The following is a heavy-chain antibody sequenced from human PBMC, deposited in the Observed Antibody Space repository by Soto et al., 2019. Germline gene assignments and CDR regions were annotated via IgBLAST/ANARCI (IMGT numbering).Heavy chain of an antibody. V-gene: IGHV3-64D*06. CDR2: ISSNGGST. D-gene: IGHD3-22*01. J-gene: IGHJ5*02. Sequence: GSLRLSGSASGFTFSSYAMHWVRQAPGKGLEYVSAISSNGGSTYYADSVKGRFTISRDNSKNTLYLQMSSLRAEDTAVYYCVKARSSYDRWFDPWGQGTLVTVSS. CDR1: GFTFSSYA. CDR3: VKARSSYDRWFDP.